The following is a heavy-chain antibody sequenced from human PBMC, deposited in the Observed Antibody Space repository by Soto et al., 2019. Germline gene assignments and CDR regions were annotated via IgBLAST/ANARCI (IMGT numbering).Heavy chain of an antibody. V-gene: IGHV1-18*04. CDR3: AKVSNYGSGSYYNEFAYYFDY. J-gene: IGHJ4*02. CDR2: ISAYNGNT. Sequence: ASVKVPWKAFGYTFTNYGSSWVRQTPGQGLEWMGWISAYNGNTIYAQKFQGRVTMTEDTSTDTAYMELSSLRSEDTAVYYCAKVSNYGSGSYYNEFAYYFDYWGQGTLVTVSS. D-gene: IGHD3-10*01. CDR1: GYTFTNYG.